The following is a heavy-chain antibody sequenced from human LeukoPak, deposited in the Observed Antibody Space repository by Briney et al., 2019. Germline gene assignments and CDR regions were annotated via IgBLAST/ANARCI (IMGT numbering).Heavy chain of an antibody. D-gene: IGHD1-26*01. Sequence: GGSLRLSCAVSGFTFSSYWMSWVRQAPGKGLEWVANIKEDGSEKYYVDSVRGRFTISRDNAKSSLYLQMNSLRAEDTALYYCPTNPRAGVSGSYVDYWGQGTLVTVSS. V-gene: IGHV3-7*01. CDR2: IKEDGSEK. CDR3: PTNPRAGVSGSYVDY. J-gene: IGHJ4*02. CDR1: GFTFSSYW.